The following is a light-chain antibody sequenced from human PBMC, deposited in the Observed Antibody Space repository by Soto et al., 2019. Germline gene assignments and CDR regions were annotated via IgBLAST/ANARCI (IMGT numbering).Light chain of an antibody. CDR3: QQYHGWPSLT. V-gene: IGKV3-15*01. CDR1: QTVTTN. CDR2: DAS. J-gene: IGKJ4*01. Sequence: EIVMTQSPATLSVSPGERATLSCRASQTVTTNLAWYQRRPGQPPRLLIYDASTRATGLLDRFSGSGSGTEFTLTITSLQSEDVAVYYCQQYHGWPSLTFGGGTKVEIK.